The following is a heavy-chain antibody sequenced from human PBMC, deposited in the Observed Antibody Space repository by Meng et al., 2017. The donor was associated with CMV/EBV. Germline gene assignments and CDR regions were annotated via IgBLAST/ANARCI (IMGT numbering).Heavy chain of an antibody. D-gene: IGHD2-21*01. CDR3: ARDALYCGGDCYSDY. J-gene: IGHJ4*02. Sequence: GESLKISCVAFDFTVSTYYMSWVRQAPGKGLVWVSRINSDGSSTSYADSVKGRFTISRDNAKNTLYLQMNSLRAEDTAVYYCARDALYCGGDCYSDYWGQGTLVTVSS. CDR1: DFTVSTYY. V-gene: IGHV3-74*01. CDR2: INSDGSST.